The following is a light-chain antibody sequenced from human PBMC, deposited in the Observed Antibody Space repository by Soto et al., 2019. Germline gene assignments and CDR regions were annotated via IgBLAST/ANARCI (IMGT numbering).Light chain of an antibody. Sequence: DIVLTQSPGTLSLSPGERATLSCRASQSVSSSYLAWYQHKPGQAPRLLIYGASSRATGIPDRFSGSGSWTDFTLTINRLEPEDFAVYFCQQYGASPRFGQGTRLEIK. V-gene: IGKV3-20*01. J-gene: IGKJ5*01. CDR1: QSVSSSY. CDR2: GAS. CDR3: QQYGASPR.